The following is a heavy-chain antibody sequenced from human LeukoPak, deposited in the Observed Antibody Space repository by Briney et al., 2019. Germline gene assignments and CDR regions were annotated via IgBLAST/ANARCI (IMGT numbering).Heavy chain of an antibody. Sequence: ASVKVSCKASAFSFTSYYMHWVRQAPGQGLEWMGIINPSGDSTNYAQKFQGRVTITRDTSTSTVYMELSSLRSEDTAVYYCARPYCSSTSCQRPFDYWGQGTLVTVSS. CDR3: ARPYCSSTSCQRPFDY. CDR1: AFSFTSYY. CDR2: INPSGDST. D-gene: IGHD2-2*01. V-gene: IGHV1-46*01. J-gene: IGHJ4*02.